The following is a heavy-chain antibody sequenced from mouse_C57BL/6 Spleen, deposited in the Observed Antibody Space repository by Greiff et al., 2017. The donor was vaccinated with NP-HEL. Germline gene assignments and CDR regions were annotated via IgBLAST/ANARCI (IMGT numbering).Heavy chain of an antibody. Sequence: QVQLQQPGAELVMPGASVKLSCKASGYTFTSYWMHWVKQRPGQGLELIGEIDPSDSYTNYNQKFKGKSTLTVDKSSSTAYMQLSSLTSEDSAVYYCARRGDYEDFDYWGQGTTLTVSS. V-gene: IGHV1-69*01. CDR3: ARRGDYEDFDY. CDR1: GYTFTSYW. D-gene: IGHD2-4*01. J-gene: IGHJ2*01. CDR2: IDPSDSYT.